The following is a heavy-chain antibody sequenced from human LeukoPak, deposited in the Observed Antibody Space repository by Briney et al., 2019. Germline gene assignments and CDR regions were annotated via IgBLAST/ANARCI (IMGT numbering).Heavy chain of an antibody. CDR3: AANSNWNYYYFDY. J-gene: IGHJ4*02. V-gene: IGHV4-34*01. CDR1: GGSFSGYY. Sequence: PSETLSLTCAVYGGSFSGYYWSWIRQPPGKGLEWIGEINHSGSTNYNPSLKSRVTISVDTSKNKFSLKLSSVTAADTAVYYCAANSNWNYYYFDYWGQGTLVTVSS. CDR2: INHSGST. D-gene: IGHD1-7*01.